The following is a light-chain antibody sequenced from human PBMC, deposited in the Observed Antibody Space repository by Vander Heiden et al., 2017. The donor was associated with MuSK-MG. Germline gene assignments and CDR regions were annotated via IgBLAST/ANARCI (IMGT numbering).Light chain of an antibody. CDR1: QSIRSY. Sequence: DIQMTQSPSSLSASVGDRVTITCRTSQSIRSYLNWYKQKPGKAPKLLIYAASNLQSGVPSRFSGSGYGKDFTLTISSRQQEDFASYYCQQSDNNPPITFGQGTRMEIK. V-gene: IGKV1-39*01. J-gene: IGKJ5*01. CDR2: AAS. CDR3: QQSDNNPPIT.